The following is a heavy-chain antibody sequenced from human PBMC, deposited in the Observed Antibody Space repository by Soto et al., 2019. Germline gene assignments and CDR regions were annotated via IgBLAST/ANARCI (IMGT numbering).Heavy chain of an antibody. Sequence: QVQLVQSGAEVKKPGSSVKVSCKASGGTFSSYRINWVRQAPGQGLEWVGGIVPIYRTADYAQKFQGRVTLAADETARPAYLELRSLKSQDTAVYYCARDSGAKLSSSWGQGTLVTVSS. D-gene: IGHD6-13*01. V-gene: IGHV1-69*01. J-gene: IGHJ4*02. CDR1: GGTFSSYR. CDR2: IVPIYRTA. CDR3: ARDSGAKLSSS.